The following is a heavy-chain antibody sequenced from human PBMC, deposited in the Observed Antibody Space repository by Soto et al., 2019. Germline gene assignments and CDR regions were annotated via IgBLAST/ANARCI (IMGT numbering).Heavy chain of an antibody. CDR2: IDPSDSYT. J-gene: IGHJ3*02. CDR1: GYSFTSYW. D-gene: IGHD2-2*01. CDR3: ARGYDIVVVPAAFDI. Sequence: GESLKISCKGSGYSFTSYWISWVRQMPGKGLEWMGRIDPSDSYTNYSPSFQGHVTISADKSISTAYLQWSSLKASDTAVYYCARGYDIVVVPAAFDIWGQGTMVTVSS. V-gene: IGHV5-10-1*01.